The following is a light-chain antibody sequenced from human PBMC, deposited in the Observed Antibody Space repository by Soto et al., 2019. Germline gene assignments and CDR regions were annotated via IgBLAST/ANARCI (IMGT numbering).Light chain of an antibody. CDR1: SSDVGGYNY. V-gene: IGLV2-14*01. Sequence: QLVLTQPASVSGSPGQSITISCTGTSSDVGGYNYVSWYQQHPGKAPKLMIYEVSNRPSGVSNRFSGSKSGNTASLTISGLQPEDEADYYCTSYTSTITYVFGTGTKLTVL. J-gene: IGLJ1*01. CDR2: EVS. CDR3: TSYTSTITYV.